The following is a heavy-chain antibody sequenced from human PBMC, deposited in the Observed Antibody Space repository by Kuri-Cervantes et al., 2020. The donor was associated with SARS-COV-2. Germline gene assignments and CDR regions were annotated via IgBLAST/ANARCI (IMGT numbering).Heavy chain of an antibody. CDR2: IYYSGST. Sequence: SETLSLTCTVSGGSISSSSYYWGWIRQPPGKGLEWIGSIYYSGSTYYNPSLKSRVTISVDTSKNQFSLKLSSVTAADTAVYYCARVLEGIVAAGSHYYYMDVWGKGTTVTVSS. V-gene: IGHV4-39*07. CDR1: GGSISSSSYY. D-gene: IGHD6-13*01. J-gene: IGHJ6*03. CDR3: ARVLEGIVAAGSHYYYMDV.